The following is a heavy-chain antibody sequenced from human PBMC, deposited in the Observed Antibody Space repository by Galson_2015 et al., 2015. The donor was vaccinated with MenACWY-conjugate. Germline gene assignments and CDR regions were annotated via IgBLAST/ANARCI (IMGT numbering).Heavy chain of an antibody. CDR1: GFTVSTNY. D-gene: IGHD3-16*01. CDR2: IYAGGST. Sequence: SLRLSCAASGFTVSTNYKSWFRQAPGKGLEWVSLIYAGGSTYYTESVKGRFTISRDNSKNTLSLQMNSLRAEDTAVYYCTRDSWGGGANWGQGTLVTVSS. V-gene: IGHV3-66*01. CDR3: TRDSWGGGAN. J-gene: IGHJ4*02.